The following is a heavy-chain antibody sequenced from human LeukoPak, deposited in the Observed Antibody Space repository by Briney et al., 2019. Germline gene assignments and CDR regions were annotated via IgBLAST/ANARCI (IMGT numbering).Heavy chain of an antibody. CDR3: ARALPDIVVVPAAMRWFDP. Sequence: SETLSLTCTVSGGSISSYYWSWIRQPPGKGLEWIGYIYYSGSTNYNPSLKSRVTISVDTSKNQFSLKLSSVTAADTAVYYCARALPDIVVVPAAMRWFDPWGREPWSPSPQ. V-gene: IGHV4-59*01. J-gene: IGHJ5*02. D-gene: IGHD2-2*01. CDR2: IYYSGST. CDR1: GGSISSYY.